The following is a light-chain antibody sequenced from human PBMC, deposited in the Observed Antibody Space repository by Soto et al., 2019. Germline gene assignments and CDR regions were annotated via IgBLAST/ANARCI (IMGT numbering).Light chain of an antibody. CDR3: CSYTSSGPYV. CDR2: EVS. J-gene: IGLJ1*01. CDR1: SSDVGNSKY. Sequence: QSALPQPASVSGSPGQSITISCTGTSSDVGNSKYVSWYPQHPGKALKRMIYEVSNRPSGVPNRFSGSKSGNTASLTISGLQAEDETDYYCCSYTSSGPYVFSTGTKLTVL. V-gene: IGLV2-14*01.